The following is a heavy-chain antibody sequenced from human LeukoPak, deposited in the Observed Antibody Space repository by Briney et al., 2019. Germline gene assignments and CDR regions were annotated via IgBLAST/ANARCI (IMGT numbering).Heavy chain of an antibody. J-gene: IGHJ5*02. D-gene: IGHD3-10*01. CDR1: GGSISSGSYY. CDR2: IYTSGST. Sequence: SETLSLTCTVSGGSISSGSYYWSWIRQPAGKGLEWIGRIYTSGSTNYNPSLKSRVTISVDTSKNQFSLKLSSVTAADTAVYYCARDSLWFGELSHWFDPWGQGTLVTVSS. CDR3: ARDSLWFGELSHWFDP. V-gene: IGHV4-61*02.